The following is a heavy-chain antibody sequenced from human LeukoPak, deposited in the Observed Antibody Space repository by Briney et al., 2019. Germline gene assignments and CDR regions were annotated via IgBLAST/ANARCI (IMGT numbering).Heavy chain of an antibody. CDR3: ARYGSGSYYHY. Sequence: GGSLRLSCAASGFTFSTYAMHWVRQTPGKGLEYVSAISTNGGGTYYANSVKGRFTISRDNSKNTLYLQMGSLRAEDMAVYYCARYGSGSYYHYWGQGTLVTVSS. CDR1: GFTFSTYA. CDR2: ISTNGGGT. J-gene: IGHJ4*02. D-gene: IGHD3-10*01. V-gene: IGHV3-64*01.